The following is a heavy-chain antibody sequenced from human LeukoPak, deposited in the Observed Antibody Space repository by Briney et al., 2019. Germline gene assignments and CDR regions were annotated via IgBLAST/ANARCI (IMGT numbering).Heavy chain of an antibody. CDR1: GFSFSYAW. V-gene: IGHV3-23*01. CDR2: ISGSGGST. Sequence: PGGSLRLSCAASGFSFSYAWMSWVRQAPGKGLEWVSAISGSGGSTYYADSVKGRFTISRDNSKNTLYLQMNSLRAEDTAVYYCAKYAVSVVTHWAYWGQGTLVTVSS. D-gene: IGHD2-21*02. CDR3: AKYAVSVVTHWAY. J-gene: IGHJ4*02.